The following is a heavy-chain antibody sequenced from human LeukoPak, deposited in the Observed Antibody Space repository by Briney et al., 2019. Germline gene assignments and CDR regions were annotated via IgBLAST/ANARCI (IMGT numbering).Heavy chain of an antibody. V-gene: IGHV3-30*18. D-gene: IGHD4-17*01. CDR3: AKDPNGDYIGAFDL. CDR2: ISYDGNNK. Sequence: GGSLRLPCSASGFTFNNFALHWVRQAPGKGLEWVAVISYDGNNKYYADSVKGRFTISRDYSKKTLFLQMNSLRAEDTAVYYCAKDPNGDYIGAFDLWGQGTMVTVSS. CDR1: GFTFNNFA. J-gene: IGHJ3*01.